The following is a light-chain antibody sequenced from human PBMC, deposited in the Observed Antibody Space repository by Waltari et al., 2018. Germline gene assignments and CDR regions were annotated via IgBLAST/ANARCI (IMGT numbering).Light chain of an antibody. CDR2: VNIDGSH. Sequence: LVLTKSPPASALRGAWANLTCTLAVGNKPNPIQCIHKQPEKGPRFLMKVNIDGSHTKGDGIPDRFSGSSSGAERYLTISGLQSEDEADYYCQTWGTGIQVFGGGTKLSV. CDR1: VGNKPNP. J-gene: IGLJ3*02. V-gene: IGLV4-69*01. CDR3: QTWGTGIQV.